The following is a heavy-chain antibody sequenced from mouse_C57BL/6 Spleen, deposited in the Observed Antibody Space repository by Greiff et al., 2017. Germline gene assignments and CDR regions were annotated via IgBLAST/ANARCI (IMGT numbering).Heavy chain of an antibody. CDR3: AREQLRLLYAMDY. CDR1: GFNIKNTY. V-gene: IGHV14-3*01. D-gene: IGHD3-2*02. Sequence: EVKLVESVAELVRPGASVKLSCTASGFNIKNTYMHWVKQRPEQGLEWIGRIDPANGNTKYAPKFQGKATITADTSSNTAYLQLSSLTSEDTAIYYCAREQLRLLYAMDYWGQGTSVTVSS. CDR2: IDPANGNT. J-gene: IGHJ4*01.